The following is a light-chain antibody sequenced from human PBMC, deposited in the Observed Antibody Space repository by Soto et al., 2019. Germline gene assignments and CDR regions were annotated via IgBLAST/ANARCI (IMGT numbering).Light chain of an antibody. CDR3: ATWDDSLNSWV. Sequence: QSVLTQPPSASGTPGQRVTIYCSGSSSNIGSNSVNWYQHLPGTAPKLLLYSNNQRPSGVPGRFSGSESGTSVSLAISGLQSEDEADYYCATWDDSLNSWVFGGGTKLTVL. V-gene: IGLV1-44*01. J-gene: IGLJ3*02. CDR2: SNN. CDR1: SSNIGSNS.